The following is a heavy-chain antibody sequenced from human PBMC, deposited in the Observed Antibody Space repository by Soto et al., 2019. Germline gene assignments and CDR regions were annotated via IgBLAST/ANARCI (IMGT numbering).Heavy chain of an antibody. CDR3: AKAGYSSSWHHFDY. Sequence: MQLVESGGGVVQPGRSLRLSCVASGISFSSYDMSWVRQAPGKGLEWVSSISASGGSANNGDSVKGRFTISRDNSKNTLYLQMNSLRAEDTAIYYCAKAGYSSSWHHFDYWGQGTLVTVSS. CDR2: ISASGGSA. D-gene: IGHD6-13*01. J-gene: IGHJ4*02. CDR1: GISFSSYD. V-gene: IGHV3-23*04.